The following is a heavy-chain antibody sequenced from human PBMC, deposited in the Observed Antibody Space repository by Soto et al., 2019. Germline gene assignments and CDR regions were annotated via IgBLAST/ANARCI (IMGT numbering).Heavy chain of an antibody. D-gene: IGHD1-7*01. CDR3: ARRTNYGTFDI. Sequence: TLSLTCTVSGGSISSHYWSWIRQPPGKGLEWIGFIYYSGSTNYNPSLKSRVTISVDTSKNQFSLKVKSVTAADTAVYYCARRTNYGTFDIWGPGTMVTVSS. J-gene: IGHJ3*02. V-gene: IGHV4-59*08. CDR1: GGSISSHY. CDR2: IYYSGST.